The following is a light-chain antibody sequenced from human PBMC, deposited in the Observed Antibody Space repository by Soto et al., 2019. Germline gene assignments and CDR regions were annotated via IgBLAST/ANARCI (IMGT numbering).Light chain of an antibody. V-gene: IGKV3-15*01. CDR1: QSVSSN. J-gene: IGKJ1*01. Sequence: EIVMTQSPATLSVSPGERATLSCRASQSVSSNLAWYQQKPGQAPRLLIYSASTRATAIAARFSGSGSGTDFTLTISSLQSEDFAVYYCQHYNNCPRTFGQGNKLEIK. CDR3: QHYNNCPRT. CDR2: SAS.